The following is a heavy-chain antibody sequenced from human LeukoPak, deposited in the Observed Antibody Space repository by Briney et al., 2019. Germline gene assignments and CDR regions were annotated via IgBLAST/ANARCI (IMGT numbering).Heavy chain of an antibody. Sequence: ASVKVSCKASGYTFTTYDITWVRQATGQGLEWMGWMNPKSGNTGHAQKFQGRLTMTRNTSTSTAHMELSNLRSEDTAVYYCARVSPYCSGGSCYPSSADYWGQGTLVTVSS. CDR1: GYTFTTYD. D-gene: IGHD2-15*01. CDR2: MNPKSGNT. CDR3: ARVSPYCSGGSCYPSSADY. J-gene: IGHJ4*02. V-gene: IGHV1-8*01.